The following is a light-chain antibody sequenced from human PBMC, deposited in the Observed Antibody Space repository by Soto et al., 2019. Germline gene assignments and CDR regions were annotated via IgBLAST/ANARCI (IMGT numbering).Light chain of an antibody. V-gene: IGLV1-44*01. Sequence: QAVVTQPPSASGTPGQRITISCSGSSSNIGSNTVNWYRQLPGTAPKLLIYTNNQRPSGVPDRFSGSKSGTSASLAISGLQSDDEADYYCAAWDNSLNGVVFGGGTKLTVL. CDR1: SSNIGSNT. J-gene: IGLJ2*01. CDR3: AAWDNSLNGVV. CDR2: TNN.